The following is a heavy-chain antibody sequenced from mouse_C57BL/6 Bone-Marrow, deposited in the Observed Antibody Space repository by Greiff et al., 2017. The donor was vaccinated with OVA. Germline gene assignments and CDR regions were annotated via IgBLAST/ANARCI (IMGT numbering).Heavy chain of an antibody. CDR3: ARDYSNYVYYAMDY. V-gene: IGHV1-55*01. Sequence: VQLQQPGAELVKPGASVKMSCKASGYTFTSYWITWVKQRPGQGLEWIGDIYPGSGSTNYNEKFKSKATLTVDTSSSTAYMQLSSLTSEDSAVYYCARDYSNYVYYAMDYWGQGTSVTVSS. CDR1: GYTFTSYW. J-gene: IGHJ4*01. D-gene: IGHD2-5*01. CDR2: IYPGSGST.